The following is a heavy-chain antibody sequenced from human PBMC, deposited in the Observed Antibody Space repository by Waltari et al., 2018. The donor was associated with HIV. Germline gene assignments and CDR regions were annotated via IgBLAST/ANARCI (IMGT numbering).Heavy chain of an antibody. V-gene: IGHV3-66*01. J-gene: IGHJ3*02. CDR1: GLNRRRHP. D-gene: IGHD1-1*01. CDR2: MYSGGTT. CDR3: ARVDRAGTTSGWDVFDI. Sequence: EVQLVESGGGLVRPGGFPKTSSGALGLNRRRHPMGWVRQTPGKGLEYVSVMYSGGTTHYADSVNGRFTISRDSSKSALYLQMNTLRAEDTALYYCARVDRAGTTSGWDVFDIWGQGTMVTVSS.